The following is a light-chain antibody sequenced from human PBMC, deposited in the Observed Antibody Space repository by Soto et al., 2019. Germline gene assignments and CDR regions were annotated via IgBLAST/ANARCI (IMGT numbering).Light chain of an antibody. CDR1: QSVSSSY. J-gene: IGKJ5*01. CDR2: AAS. CDR3: QQYNNWPPLT. Sequence: PGERVTLSCRASQSVSSSYLTWYQQKPGQAPRLLIYAASNRATGIPARFSGSGSGTDFTLTISSLEPEDFAVYYCQQYNNWPPLTFGQGTRLEIK. V-gene: IGKV3D-7*01.